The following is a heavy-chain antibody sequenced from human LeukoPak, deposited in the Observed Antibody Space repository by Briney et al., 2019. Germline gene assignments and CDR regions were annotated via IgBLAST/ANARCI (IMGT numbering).Heavy chain of an antibody. D-gene: IGHD2-15*01. CDR2: IYHSGST. Sequence: PSETLSLTCAVYGGSFSGYYWSWIRQPPGKGLEWIGSIYHSGSTYYNPSLKSRVTISVDTSKNQFSLKLSSVTAADTAVYYCARVHGYCSGGSCYYFDYWGQGTLVTVSS. J-gene: IGHJ4*02. V-gene: IGHV4-34*01. CDR1: GGSFSGYY. CDR3: ARVHGYCSGGSCYYFDY.